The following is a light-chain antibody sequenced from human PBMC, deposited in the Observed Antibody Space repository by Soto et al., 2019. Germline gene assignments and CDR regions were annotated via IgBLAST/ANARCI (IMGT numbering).Light chain of an antibody. CDR2: RTS. CDR1: QGVTSS. V-gene: IGKV3-20*01. Sequence: EIVLTQSPATLSMSPGERATLSCRASQGVTSSLAWYQQKPGQAPRLLIYRTSSRATGIPDRFSGSESETDFTLTVSRLEPDDSAVYYSQQYGSSPRTFGPGTKV. J-gene: IGKJ1*01. CDR3: QQYGSSPRT.